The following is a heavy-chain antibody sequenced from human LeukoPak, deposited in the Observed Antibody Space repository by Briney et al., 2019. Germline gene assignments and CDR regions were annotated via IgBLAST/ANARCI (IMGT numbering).Heavy chain of an antibody. CDR3: ARDPPPYYYGSGGERYYHYYYYMDV. J-gene: IGHJ6*03. Sequence: RGSLRLSCAASGFTFSSYSMNWVRQAPGKGLEWVSYISSSSSTIYSADSVKGRFTISRDNAKNSRYLQMNSLRAEDTAVYYCARDPPPYYYGSGGERYYHYYYYMDVWGKGTTVTVSS. CDR2: ISSSSSTI. D-gene: IGHD3-10*01. CDR1: GFTFSSYS. V-gene: IGHV3-48*01.